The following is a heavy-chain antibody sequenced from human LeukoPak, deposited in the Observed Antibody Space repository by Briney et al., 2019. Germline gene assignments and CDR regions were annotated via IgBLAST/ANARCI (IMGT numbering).Heavy chain of an antibody. J-gene: IGHJ4*02. CDR2: IYYSGST. CDR3: ARLGYCSSTSCYVLDY. Sequence: SETLSLTCTVSGGSISRGDYYWSWIRQPPGKGLECIGYIYYSGSTNYNPSLKSRVTISVDTSKNQFSLKLSSVTAADTAVYYCARLGYCSSTSCYVLDYWGQGTLVTVSS. V-gene: IGHV4-61*08. CDR1: GGSISRGDYY. D-gene: IGHD2-2*01.